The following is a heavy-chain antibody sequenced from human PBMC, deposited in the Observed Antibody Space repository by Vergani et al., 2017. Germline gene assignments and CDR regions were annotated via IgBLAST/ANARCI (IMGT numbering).Heavy chain of an antibody. D-gene: IGHD2-2*01. V-gene: IGHV5-51*03. Sequence: EVQLVQSGAEVKKPGESLKISCKGSGYSFTSYWIGWVRQMPGKGLEWMGIIYPGDSDTRYSPSFQGQVTISADKSISTAYLQWSSLKASDTAMYYCARLALGGGYCSSTSCPKYFQHWGRGTLVTVSS. CDR1: GYSFTSYW. CDR3: ARLALGGGYCSSTSCPKYFQH. CDR2: IYPGDSDT. J-gene: IGHJ1*01.